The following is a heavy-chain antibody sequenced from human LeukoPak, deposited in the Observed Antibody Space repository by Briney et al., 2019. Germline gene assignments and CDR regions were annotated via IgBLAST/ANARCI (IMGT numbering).Heavy chain of an antibody. CDR2: ITTSDGNT. D-gene: IGHD3-16*01. V-gene: IGHV3-23*01. J-gene: IGHJ4*02. CDR3: ARDHPGGYFDY. CDR1: GFTFSSYT. Sequence: GGSLRLSCAASGFTFSSYTMSWVRQAPGKGLEWVSTITTSDGNTYYADSVKGRFTVSRDNSKNTLYLQMNSLRAEDTAVYYCARDHPGGYFDYWGQGTLVTVSS.